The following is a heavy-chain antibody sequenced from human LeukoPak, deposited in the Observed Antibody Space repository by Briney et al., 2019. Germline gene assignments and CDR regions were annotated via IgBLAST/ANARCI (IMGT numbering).Heavy chain of an antibody. J-gene: IGHJ3*02. V-gene: IGHV3-30*04. D-gene: IGHD2-2*01. CDR2: ISYDGSNK. CDR3: AREGPAAMWGAFYI. Sequence: GGSLRLSCAASGFTFSSYAMHWVRQAPGKGLEWVAVISYDGSNKYYADSVKGRFTISRDNSKNTLYLQMNSLRAEDTAVYYCAREGPAAMWGAFYIWGQGTMVTVSS. CDR1: GFTFSSYA.